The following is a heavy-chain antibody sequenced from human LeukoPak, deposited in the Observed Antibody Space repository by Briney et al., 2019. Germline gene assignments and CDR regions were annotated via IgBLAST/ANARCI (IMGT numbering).Heavy chain of an antibody. J-gene: IGHJ4*02. D-gene: IGHD6-19*01. Sequence: GGSLRLSCAASGFTFSSYAMSWVRQAPGKGLEWVSAISGSGGSTYYADSVKGRFTISRDNSKNTLYLQMNSLRAEDTAVYYCARAGGPPGYSSGWYGYWGQGTLVTVSS. CDR2: ISGSGGST. CDR3: ARAGGPPGYSSGWYGY. V-gene: IGHV3-23*01. CDR1: GFTFSSYA.